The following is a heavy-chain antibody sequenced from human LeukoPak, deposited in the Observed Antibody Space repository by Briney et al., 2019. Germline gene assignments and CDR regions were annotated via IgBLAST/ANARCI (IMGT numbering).Heavy chain of an antibody. Sequence: ASVKVSSLASGYTFASYYMQWVRQAPGQGLEWMGIIKPMGGSTSYAQKIQGRVTMTRDTSTSTVYMEVSSLRSEDTAVYYCARVDGYDYQTIDYWGQGTLVTVSS. J-gene: IGHJ4*02. D-gene: IGHD5-12*01. CDR1: GYTFASYY. CDR2: IKPMGGST. CDR3: ARVDGYDYQTIDY. V-gene: IGHV1-46*01.